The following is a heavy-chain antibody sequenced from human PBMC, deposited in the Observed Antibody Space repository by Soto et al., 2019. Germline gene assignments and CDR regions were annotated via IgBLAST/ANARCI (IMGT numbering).Heavy chain of an antibody. CDR2: INPNSGGT. CDR3: ARGPGDCSGGSCYSGYAFDI. D-gene: IGHD2-15*01. J-gene: IGHJ3*02. CDR1: GYTFTGYY. Sequence: QVQLVQSGAEVKKLGASVKVSCKASGYTFTGYYMHWVRQAPGQGLEWMGWINPNSGGTNYAQKFQGWVTMTRDTSISTAYMELSRLRSDDTAVYYCARGPGDCSGGSCYSGYAFDIWGQGTMVTVSS. V-gene: IGHV1-2*04.